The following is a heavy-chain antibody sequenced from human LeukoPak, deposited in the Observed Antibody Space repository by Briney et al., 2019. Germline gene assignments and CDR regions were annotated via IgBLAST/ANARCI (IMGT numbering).Heavy chain of an antibody. CDR3: ARVRGYYYYYGMDV. CDR1: GYTFTGYY. J-gene: IGHJ6*02. CDR2: INPNSGGT. Sequence: ASAKVSCKASGYTFTGYYMHWVRQAPGQGLEWMGWINPNSGGTNYAQKFQGRVTMTRDTSISTAYMELSRLRSDDTAVYYCARVRGYYYYYGMDVWGQGTTVTVSS. V-gene: IGHV1-2*02.